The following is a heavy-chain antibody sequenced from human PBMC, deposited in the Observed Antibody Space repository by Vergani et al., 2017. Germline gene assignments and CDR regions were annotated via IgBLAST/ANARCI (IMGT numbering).Heavy chain of an antibody. CDR2: ISSSSSYI. V-gene: IGHV3-21*01. Sequence: EVQLVESGGGLVKPGGSLRLSCAASGFTFSSYSMNWVRQAPGKGLEWVSSISSSSSYIYYADSVKGRFTISRDNAKHSLYLHMNSLRAEATAVHYCARQSLTLSGIAAPLHWRNWGQGTLVTVYS. D-gene: IGHD6-13*01. CDR3: ARQSLTLSGIAAPLHWRN. J-gene: IGHJ4*02. CDR1: GFTFSSYS.